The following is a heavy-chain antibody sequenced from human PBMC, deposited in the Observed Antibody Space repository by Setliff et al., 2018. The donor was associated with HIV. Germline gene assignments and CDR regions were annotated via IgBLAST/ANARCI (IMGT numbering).Heavy chain of an antibody. CDR2: VSYSGTT. V-gene: IGHV4-39*01. Sequence: SETLSLTCTVSSGSFSSRHYWGWIRQSPGKGLEWIGSVSYSGTTCYNPSLRSRITISVDTSKNQFSLIVSSVTAADTATYYCARHQSGYNFSPFDNWGLGSLVT. J-gene: IGHJ4*02. CDR3: ARHQSGYNFSPFDN. CDR1: SGSFSSRHY. D-gene: IGHD5-12*01.